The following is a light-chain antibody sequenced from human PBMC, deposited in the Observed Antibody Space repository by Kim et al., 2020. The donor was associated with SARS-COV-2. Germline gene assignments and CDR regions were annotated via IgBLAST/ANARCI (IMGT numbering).Light chain of an antibody. V-gene: IGLV2-14*04. CDR3: SSYTSSTTYV. CDR2: DVS. Sequence: GQSITISCTGTRIDVGGYNYVSWYQQHPGTAPKLMIYDVSNRPSGVSNRFSGSKSGNTASLTISGLQAEDEADYYCSSYTSSTTYVFGTGTKVTVL. CDR1: RIDVGGYNY. J-gene: IGLJ1*01.